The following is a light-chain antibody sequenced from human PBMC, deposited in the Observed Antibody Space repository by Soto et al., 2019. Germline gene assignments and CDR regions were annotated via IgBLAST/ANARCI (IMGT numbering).Light chain of an antibody. CDR2: EGS. Sequence: QSVLTQPASRSGSPGQSITISCTGTSSDVGSYKLVSWYQQHPGKDHKLMIYEGSKRPSGVSNRFSGSKSGNTASLTISGLQAEDEADYYCCSYAGSSNYVVFGGGTKLNVL. V-gene: IGLV2-23*01. CDR3: CSYAGSSNYVV. J-gene: IGLJ2*01. CDR1: SSDVGSYKL.